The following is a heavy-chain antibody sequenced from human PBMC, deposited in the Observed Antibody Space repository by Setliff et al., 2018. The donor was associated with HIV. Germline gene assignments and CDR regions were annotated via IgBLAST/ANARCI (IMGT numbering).Heavy chain of an antibody. Sequence: SETLSLTCTVSGDSISSSSCYWAWIRQPPGKGLEWIGNIYYSGTTFYNPSLKSRVTVSVDTSKNQFSLRLNSVTAADTAAYYCARRRADYDSSGHYREDFNYWGQGTLVTVSS. CDR1: GDSISSSSCY. D-gene: IGHD3-22*01. CDR3: ARRRADYDSSGHYREDFNY. J-gene: IGHJ4*02. V-gene: IGHV4-39*01. CDR2: IYYSGTT.